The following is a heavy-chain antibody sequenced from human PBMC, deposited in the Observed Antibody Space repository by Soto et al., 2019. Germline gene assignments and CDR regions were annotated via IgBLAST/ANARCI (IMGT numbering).Heavy chain of an antibody. CDR3: ARDRLATNYYFDY. V-gene: IGHV3-11*01. J-gene: IGHJ4*02. CDR1: GFTFSDNY. Sequence: PGGSLRLSCAASGFTFSDNYMTWIRQAPGKWLECVSYISSSGSTIYYADSVKGRFTISRDNAKNSLYLQMSSLRADDTAVYYCARDRLATNYYFDYWGQGXLVTVSS. CDR2: ISSSGSTI. D-gene: IGHD3-16*01.